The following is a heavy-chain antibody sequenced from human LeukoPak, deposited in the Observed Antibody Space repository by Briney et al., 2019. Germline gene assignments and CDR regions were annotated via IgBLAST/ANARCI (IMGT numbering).Heavy chain of an antibody. Sequence: SGGSLRLSCEASGFTFSAYAMTWVRQAPGKGLEWVSSIGSDNKPHYSESVKGRFAISRDNSKNTLYLQMNSLRAEDTAVYYCARSLNGDPPDFDYWGQGTLVTVSS. CDR1: GFTFSAYA. V-gene: IGHV3-23*05. J-gene: IGHJ4*02. D-gene: IGHD4-17*01. CDR2: IGSDNKP. CDR3: ARSLNGDPPDFDY.